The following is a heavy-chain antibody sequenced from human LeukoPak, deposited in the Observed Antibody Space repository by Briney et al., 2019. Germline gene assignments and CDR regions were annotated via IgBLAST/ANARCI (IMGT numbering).Heavy chain of an antibody. CDR3: ARVYSYYYYYMDV. D-gene: IGHD4-11*01. J-gene: IGHJ6*03. V-gene: IGHV4-38-2*02. Sequence: SETLSLTCTVSGYSMSSGYYWGWIRQPPERGLEWIGSMYHTGSTYYNPSLKSRVTISVDTSKNQFYLKLSSVTAADTAVYYCARVYSYYYYYMDVWGKGTTVTVSS. CDR2: MYHTGST. CDR1: GYSMSSGYY.